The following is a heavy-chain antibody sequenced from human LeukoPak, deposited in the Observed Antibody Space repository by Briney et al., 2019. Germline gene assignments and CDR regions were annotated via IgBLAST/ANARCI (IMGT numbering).Heavy chain of an antibody. CDR2: INPSGGST. D-gene: IGHD2-2*01. J-gene: IGHJ4*02. CDR3: AREGYQLLVNNFDY. V-gene: IGHV1-46*01. Sequence: ASVKVSCKASGYTFTAYYLQWVRLAPGQGLEWMGIINPSGGSTSYAQKFQGRVTMTRDTSTSTVYMELSSLRSEDTAVYYCAREGYQLLVNNFDYWGQGTLATVSS. CDR1: GYTFTAYY.